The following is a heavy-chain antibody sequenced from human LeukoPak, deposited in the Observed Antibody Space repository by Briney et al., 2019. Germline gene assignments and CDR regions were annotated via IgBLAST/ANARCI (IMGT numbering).Heavy chain of an antibody. Sequence: PSETLSLTCGVSGGSITSSNWWSWARQPPGKGLEWIGEIYHGGTTNYNPSLRSRVTMSVDKSKNQFYLKVSSVTAADTAVYYCATYLYGGDYGSYYFDYWGQGTLVTVSP. CDR3: ATYLYGGDYGSYYFDY. CDR2: IYHGGTT. CDR1: GGSITSSNW. V-gene: IGHV4-4*02. D-gene: IGHD4-23*01. J-gene: IGHJ4*02.